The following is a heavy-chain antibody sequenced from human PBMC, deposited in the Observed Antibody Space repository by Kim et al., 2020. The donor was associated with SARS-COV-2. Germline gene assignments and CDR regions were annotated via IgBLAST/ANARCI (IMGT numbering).Heavy chain of an antibody. CDR1: GFTFSSYS. V-gene: IGHV3-48*02. CDR2: ISHTGDTQ. J-gene: IGHJ1*01. CDR3: ARDTGYCSDGGCYRYFHN. D-gene: IGHD2-15*01. Sequence: GGSLRLSCATSGFTFSSYSISWVRQAPGKGLEWVSYISHTGDTQYYAESVKGRFTISRDNAEKSLYLHMNSLRDEDTAVYYCARDTGYCSDGGCYRYFHNWGQGTLVTVSS.